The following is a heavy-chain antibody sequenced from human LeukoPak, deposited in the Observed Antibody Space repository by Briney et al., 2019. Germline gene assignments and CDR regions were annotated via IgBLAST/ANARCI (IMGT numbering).Heavy chain of an antibody. J-gene: IGHJ4*02. CDR2: IGNTET. CDR3: AKDWIQFNRVFDCFDS. CDR1: GFPFETKA. Sequence: GGSLRLSCATSGFPFETKAMSWVRQAPGKGMEWVATIGNTETFYADSVTGRFTISRDNSKNTVNLQMNRLRVEDTAIYYCAKDWIQFNRVFDCFDSWGQGTLVTVSS. V-gene: IGHV3-23*01. D-gene: IGHD5-18*01.